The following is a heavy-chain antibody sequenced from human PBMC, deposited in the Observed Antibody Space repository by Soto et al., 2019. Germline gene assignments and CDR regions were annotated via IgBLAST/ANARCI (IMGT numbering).Heavy chain of an antibody. Sequence: SVKVSCKASGGTFSSYAISWVRQAPGQGLEWMGGIIPIFGTANYAQKFQGRVTITADKSTSTAYMELSSLRSEDTAVYYCARGRMVDPYYYYGMDVWGQGTTVTVSS. J-gene: IGHJ6*02. V-gene: IGHV1-69*06. CDR2: IIPIFGTA. CDR1: GGTFSSYA. D-gene: IGHD2-15*01. CDR3: ARGRMVDPYYYYGMDV.